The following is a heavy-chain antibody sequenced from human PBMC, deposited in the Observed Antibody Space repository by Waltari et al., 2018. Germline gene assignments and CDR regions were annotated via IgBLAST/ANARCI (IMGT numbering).Heavy chain of an antibody. CDR3: ARDTGGWSSGWYPDYAFDI. Sequence: QVQLQESGPGLVKPSQTLSLTCTVSGCSISRGSYYWSWIRQPAGQGLEWIGRIYTSGRTNYNPSLKSRVTISVDTSKNQFSLKLSSVTAADTAVYYCARDTGGWSSGWYPDYAFDIWGQGTMVTVSS. CDR2: IYTSGRT. D-gene: IGHD6-19*01. V-gene: IGHV4-61*02. J-gene: IGHJ3*02. CDR1: GCSISRGSYY.